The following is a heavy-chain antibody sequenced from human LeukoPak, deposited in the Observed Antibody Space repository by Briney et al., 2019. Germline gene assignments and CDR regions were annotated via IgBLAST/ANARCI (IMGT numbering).Heavy chain of an antibody. CDR3: ARGLGVRGVMDV. D-gene: IGHD3-10*01. CDR1: GFTFSSYG. CDR2: ISYGGSTK. Sequence: GGSLRLSCAASGFTFSSYGMHWVRQAPGEGLEWVTIISYGGSTKYYAVSVKGRFTISRDNSKNTLYLQLNSLRAEDTAVYYCARGLGVRGVMDVWGKGTTVTVSS. V-gene: IGHV3-30*04. J-gene: IGHJ6*04.